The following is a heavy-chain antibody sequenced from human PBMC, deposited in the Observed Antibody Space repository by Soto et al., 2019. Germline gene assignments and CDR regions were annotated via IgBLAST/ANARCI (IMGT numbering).Heavy chain of an antibody. CDR3: ARGVLDILTGSNWFDP. Sequence: TSETLSLTCTVSGGSVSNYYWSWIRQPPGKGLEWIGYIYYSGSPNHNPSLKSRVTISVDTSKNQFSLKLSSVTAADTAVYYCARGVLDILTGSNWFDPWGQGTLVTVSS. CDR2: IYYSGSP. J-gene: IGHJ5*02. V-gene: IGHV4-59*02. CDR1: GGSVSNYY. D-gene: IGHD3-9*01.